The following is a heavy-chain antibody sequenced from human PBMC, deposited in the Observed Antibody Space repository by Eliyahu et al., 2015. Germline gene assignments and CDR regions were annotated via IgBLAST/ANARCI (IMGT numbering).Heavy chain of an antibody. V-gene: IGHV1-69*04. CDR2: IIPILGIA. J-gene: IGHJ4*02. Sequence: QVQLVQSGAEVKKPGSSVKVSCKASGGTFSSYAISWVRQAPGQGLEWMGRIIPILGIANYAQKFQGRVTITADKSTSTAYMELSSLRSEDTAVYYCARVGDDYYGSGSEFDYWGQGTLVTVSS. D-gene: IGHD3-10*01. CDR3: ARVGDDYYGSGSEFDY. CDR1: GGTFSSYA.